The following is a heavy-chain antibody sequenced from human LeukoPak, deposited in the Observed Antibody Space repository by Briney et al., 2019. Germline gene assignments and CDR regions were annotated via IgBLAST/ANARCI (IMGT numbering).Heavy chain of an antibody. D-gene: IGHD2-15*01. Sequence: GGSLRLSCAASVFTFSNAKMNWVRQAPGKGLEWVGQIKSETDGGTTDYAAPVKGRFTISRDDLKNTLYLQMNSLTTEDPAEYYCLGRFPQFQHWPRGTVVTVSS. J-gene: IGHJ4*02. V-gene: IGHV3-15*01. CDR1: VFTFSNAK. CDR2: IKSETDGGTT. CDR3: LGRFPQFQH.